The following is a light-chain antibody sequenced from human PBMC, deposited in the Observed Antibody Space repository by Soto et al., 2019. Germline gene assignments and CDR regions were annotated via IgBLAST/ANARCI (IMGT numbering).Light chain of an antibody. CDR1: QGIISY. CDR3: QQLYSYPHT. V-gene: IGKV1-9*01. J-gene: IGKJ2*01. Sequence: DIQLTQSPSFLSASVGERVTITCRASQGIISYLAWLQQKPGKAPKLLIYGASSLQSGVPSRFSGRGSGTEFTLTISSLQPEDFATYYCQQLYSYPHTFGQGTKLEIK. CDR2: GAS.